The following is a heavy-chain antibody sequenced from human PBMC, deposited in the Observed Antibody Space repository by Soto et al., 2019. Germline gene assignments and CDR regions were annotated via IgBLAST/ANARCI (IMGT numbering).Heavy chain of an antibody. CDR1: GGTFSSYA. Sequence: QVQLVQSGAEVKKPGSSVKVSCKASGGTFSSYAISWVRQAPGQGLEWMGGIIPIFGTANYAQKFQGRVTITADEYTSTAYMELSSLRSEDTAVYYCARGGGSSWYRQCAQNWFDPWGQGTLVTVSS. V-gene: IGHV1-69*01. CDR3: ARGGGSSWYRQCAQNWFDP. CDR2: IIPIFGTA. D-gene: IGHD6-13*01. J-gene: IGHJ5*02.